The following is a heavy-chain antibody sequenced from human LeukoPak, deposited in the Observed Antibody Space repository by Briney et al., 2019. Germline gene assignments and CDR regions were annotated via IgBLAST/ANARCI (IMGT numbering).Heavy chain of an antibody. J-gene: IGHJ6*02. V-gene: IGHV3-30-3*01. Sequence: GGSLRLSCAASGFTFSSYAMHWVRQAPGKGLEWVAVISYDGSNKYYADSVKGRFTISRDNSKNTLYLQMNSLRAEDTAVYYCARDMAAAGILMWENYGMDVWGQGTTVTVSS. CDR3: ARDMAAAGILMWENYGMDV. CDR2: ISYDGSNK. D-gene: IGHD6-13*01. CDR1: GFTFSSYA.